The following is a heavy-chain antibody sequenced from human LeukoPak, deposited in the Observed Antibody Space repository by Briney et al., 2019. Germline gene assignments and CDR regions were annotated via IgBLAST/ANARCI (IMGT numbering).Heavy chain of an antibody. CDR1: GFTFSSYS. CDR3: ARVLGRHYDFWSGYCLDY. V-gene: IGHV3-21*01. CDR2: ISSSSSYI. J-gene: IGHJ4*02. D-gene: IGHD3-3*01. Sequence: PGGSLRLSCAASGFTFSSYSMNWVRQAPGKGLEWVSSISSSSSYIYYADSVKGRFTISRDNAKNSLYLQMNSLRAEDTAVYYCARVLGRHYDFWSGYCLDYWGQGTLVTVSS.